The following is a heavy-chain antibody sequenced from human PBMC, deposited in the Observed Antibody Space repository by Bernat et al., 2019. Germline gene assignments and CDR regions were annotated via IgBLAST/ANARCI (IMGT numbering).Heavy chain of an antibody. CDR1: GFTFSTYG. J-gene: IGHJ4*02. V-gene: IGHV3-64D*06. CDR3: LCKVGRN. CDR2: ISSNGGST. D-gene: IGHD3-10*01. Sequence: VQLVESGGGVVQPGRSLRLSCAASGFTFSTYGMHWVRQAPGKGLEYVSAISSNGGSTYYADSVKGRFTISRDNSKNTLYLQMSSLRAEDTAVYYCLCKVGRNWGQGTLVTVSS.